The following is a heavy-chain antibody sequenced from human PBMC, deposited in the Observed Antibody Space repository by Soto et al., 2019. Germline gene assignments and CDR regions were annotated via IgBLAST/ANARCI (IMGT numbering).Heavy chain of an antibody. D-gene: IGHD2-8*01. J-gene: IGHJ4*02. CDR2: INWNSGTI. CDR1: GFTFDDYA. Sequence: SLRLSCAASGFTFDDYAMHWVRQVPEKGLEWVSGINWNSGTIAYADSVKGRFTVSRDNARSSLYLQMSSLRPEDTALYYCAEQLDRVCSIGGRLISPPASKYGGKGTLSTFSS. CDR3: AEQLDRVCSIGGRLISPPASKY. V-gene: IGHV3-9*01.